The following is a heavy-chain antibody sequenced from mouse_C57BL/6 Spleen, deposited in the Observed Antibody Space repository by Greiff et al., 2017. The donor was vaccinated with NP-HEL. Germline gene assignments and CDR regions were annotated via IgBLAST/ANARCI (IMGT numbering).Heavy chain of an antibody. CDR1: GYTFTSYW. D-gene: IGHD1-1*01. CDR3: ARDYYGSSSRYCDV. V-gene: IGHV1-69*01. CDR2: IDPSDSYT. Sequence: QVQLQQPGAELVMPGASVKLSCKASGYTFTSYWMHWVKQRPGQGLEWIGEIDPSDSYTNYNQKFKGKSTLTVDKSSSTAYMQLSSLTSEDSAVYYCARDYYGSSSRYCDVWGTGTTVTVSS. J-gene: IGHJ1*03.